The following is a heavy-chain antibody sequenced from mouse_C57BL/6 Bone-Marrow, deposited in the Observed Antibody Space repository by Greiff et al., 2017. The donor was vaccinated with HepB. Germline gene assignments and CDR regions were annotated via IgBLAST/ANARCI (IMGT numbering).Heavy chain of an antibody. V-gene: IGHV1-72*01. Sequence: VKLVESGAELVKPGASVKLSCKASGYTFTSYWMHWVKQRPGRGLEWIGRIDPNSGGTKYNEKFKSKATLTVDKPSSTAYMQLSSLTSEDSAVYDCARGDYGSSYCYWYFDVWGTGTTVTVSS. CDR1: GYTFTSYW. CDR2: IDPNSGGT. D-gene: IGHD1-1*01. J-gene: IGHJ1*03. CDR3: ARGDYGSSYCYWYFDV.